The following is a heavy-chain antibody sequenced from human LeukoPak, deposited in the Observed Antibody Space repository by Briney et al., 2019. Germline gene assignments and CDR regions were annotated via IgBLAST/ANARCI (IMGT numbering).Heavy chain of an antibody. V-gene: IGHV3-30*02. CDR1: GFTFSSYG. Sequence: GGSLRLSCAASGFTFSSYGMHWVRQAPGKGLEWVAFIRYDGSNKYYADSVKGRFTISRDNSKNSLYLQMNSLRAEDTAVYYCARDDRYCSSTSCQGYYYYYMDVWGKGTTVTVSS. D-gene: IGHD2-2*01. J-gene: IGHJ6*03. CDR2: IRYDGSNK. CDR3: ARDDRYCSSTSCQGYYYYYMDV.